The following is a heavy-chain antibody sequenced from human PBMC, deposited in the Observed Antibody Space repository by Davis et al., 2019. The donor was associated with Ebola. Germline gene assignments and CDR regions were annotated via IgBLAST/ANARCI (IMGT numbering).Heavy chain of an antibody. D-gene: IGHD1-26*01. Sequence: PSETLSLTCTVSGDSINNYFWSWIRQPAGKGLEWIGRIYSSGVTNYNPSLRSRVTMSVDTSKNQISLRLSSVTAADTAVYYCARGAGGATSEAFDIWGQGTMVTVSS. J-gene: IGHJ3*02. CDR3: ARGAGGATSEAFDI. CDR2: IYSSGVT. V-gene: IGHV4-4*07. CDR1: GDSINNYF.